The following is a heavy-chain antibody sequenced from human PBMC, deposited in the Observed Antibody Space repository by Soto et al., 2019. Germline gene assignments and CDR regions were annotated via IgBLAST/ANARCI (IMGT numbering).Heavy chain of an antibody. CDR3: ARLWAGGDCYDSPPYYLDY. CDR2: IKIRSFNYAT. CDR1: GFTFSGSA. V-gene: IGHV3-73*02. Sequence: EVQLVESGGGLVQPGESVKLSCAASGFTFSGSAIHWVRQASGRGLEWVGRIKIRSFNYATAYTASVNGRFTLSRDDSKNTAYLQMNNLKTEDTALYYCARLWAGGDCYDSPPYYLDYWGQGTLVTVSS. J-gene: IGHJ4*02. D-gene: IGHD2-21*02.